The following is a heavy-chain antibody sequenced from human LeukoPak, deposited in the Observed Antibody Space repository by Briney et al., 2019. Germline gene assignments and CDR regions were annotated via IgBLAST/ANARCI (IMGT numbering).Heavy chain of an antibody. D-gene: IGHD6-19*01. Sequence: SETLSLTCTVSGYSISSGYYWGWIRQPPGKGLEWIGSIYHSGSTYYNPSLKSRVTISVDTSKNQFSLKLSSVTAADTAVYYCARGAGLGFGIDYWGQGTLVTVSS. CDR3: ARGAGLGFGIDY. V-gene: IGHV4-38-2*02. J-gene: IGHJ4*02. CDR2: IYHSGST. CDR1: GYSISSGYY.